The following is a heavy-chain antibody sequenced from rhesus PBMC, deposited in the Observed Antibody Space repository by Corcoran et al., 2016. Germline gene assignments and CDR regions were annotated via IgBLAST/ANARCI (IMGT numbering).Heavy chain of an antibody. CDR1: GGSISSSNW. CDR3: ATRRSSTPFDY. D-gene: IGHD2-15*01. V-gene: IGHV4-93*02. Sequence: QVQLQESGPAVVKPSETLSLTCAVSGGSISSSNWWSWIRQSPGKWLEWIGSIYGSGGSTAYKPSLNDRVTISIDTSKNQFSLKLSSVTAADTAVYYCATRRSSTPFDYWGQGVLVTVSS. CDR2: IYGSGGST. J-gene: IGHJ4*01.